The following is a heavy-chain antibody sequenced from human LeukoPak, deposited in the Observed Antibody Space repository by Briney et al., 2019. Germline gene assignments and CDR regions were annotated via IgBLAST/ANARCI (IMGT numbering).Heavy chain of an antibody. V-gene: IGHV4-34*01. J-gene: IGHJ4*02. CDR1: GGSFSDYY. CDR2: IIHSGAT. CDR3: ARGRFSVYYFDY. Sequence: SSKTLSLTCGASGGSFSDYYWSWIRQPPGKGLEWIGEIIHSGATSSSPSLKSRVTISMDPSKNQFSLRLSSVTAADTAVYYCARGRFSVYYFDYWGQGSLVTVSS. D-gene: IGHD3-3*02.